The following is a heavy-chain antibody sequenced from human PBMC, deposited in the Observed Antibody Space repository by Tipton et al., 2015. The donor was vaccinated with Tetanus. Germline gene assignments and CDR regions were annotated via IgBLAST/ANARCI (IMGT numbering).Heavy chain of an antibody. J-gene: IGHJ4*02. Sequence: TLSLTCDVYDGSFSAYYWTWIRQPPGKGLEWIGEINHTGSTNYKPSLKSRVTMSVDRSMNQFSLNLNSVTAADTAVYYCARGHLRGVVVAVFDFWGQGALVSVSS. CDR1: DGSFSAYY. V-gene: IGHV4-34*01. CDR3: ARGHLRGVVVAVFDF. CDR2: INHTGST. D-gene: IGHD2-15*01.